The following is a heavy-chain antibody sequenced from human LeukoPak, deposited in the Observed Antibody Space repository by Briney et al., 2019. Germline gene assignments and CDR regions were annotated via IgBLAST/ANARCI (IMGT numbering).Heavy chain of an antibody. Sequence: PGGSLRLSCAASGFTFSSYGMHWVRQAPGKGLDWVAVIWFDGSNSYYADSVKGRFTISRDNSKNTLSLQVNSLRAEDTAVYYCAKVMGERFGSGAFDIWGQGTMVTVSS. CDR2: IWFDGSNS. CDR1: GFTFSSYG. J-gene: IGHJ3*02. D-gene: IGHD2-8*01. V-gene: IGHV3-33*06. CDR3: AKVMGERFGSGAFDI.